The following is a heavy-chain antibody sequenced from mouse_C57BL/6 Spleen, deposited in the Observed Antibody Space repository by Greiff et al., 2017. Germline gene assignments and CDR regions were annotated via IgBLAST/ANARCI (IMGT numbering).Heavy chain of an antibody. CDR2: IDPSDSYT. CDR3: AISHYDSSWFAY. D-gene: IGHD2-4*01. CDR1: GYTFTSYW. Sequence: QVQLQQPGPELVKPGASVKLSCKASGYTFTSYWMHWVKQRPGQGLEWIGEIDPSDSYTNYNQKFKGKSTLTVDKSSSTASMQLSSLTSEDSAVYYCAISHYDSSWFAYWGQGTLVTVSA. J-gene: IGHJ3*01. V-gene: IGHV1-69*01.